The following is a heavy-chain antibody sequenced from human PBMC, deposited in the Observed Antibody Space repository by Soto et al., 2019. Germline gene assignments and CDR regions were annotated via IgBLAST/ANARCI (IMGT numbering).Heavy chain of an antibody. CDR1: GGTFSSYA. V-gene: IGHV1-69*13. CDR3: ARDRRYYYGSGTTTYYYMDV. CDR2: IIPIFGTA. D-gene: IGHD3-10*01. Sequence: SVKVSCKASGGTFSSYAISWVRQAPGQGLEWMGGIIPIFGTANYAQKFQGRVTITADESTSTAYMELSSLRSEDTAVYYCARDRRYYYGSGTTTYYYMDVWGKGTTVTVSS. J-gene: IGHJ6*03.